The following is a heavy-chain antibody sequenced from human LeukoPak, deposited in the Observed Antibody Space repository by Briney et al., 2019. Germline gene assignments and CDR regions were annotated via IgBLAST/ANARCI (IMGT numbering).Heavy chain of an antibody. D-gene: IGHD3-16*01. CDR1: GGSFSGYY. J-gene: IGHJ6*03. V-gene: IGHV4-34*01. Sequence: SETLSLTCAVYGGSFSGYYWSWIRQPPGKGLEWIGEINHSGSTNYNPSLKSRVTISVDTSKNQFSLKLSSVTAADTAVYYCARRGRSNAWRYYYYYMDVWGKGTTVTISS. CDR3: ARRGRSNAWRYYYYYMDV. CDR2: INHSGST.